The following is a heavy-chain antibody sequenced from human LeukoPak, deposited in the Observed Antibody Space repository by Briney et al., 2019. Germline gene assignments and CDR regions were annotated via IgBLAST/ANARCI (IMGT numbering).Heavy chain of an antibody. V-gene: IGHV3-53*01. CDR2: IYSGGST. J-gene: IGHJ4*02. CDR3: ARANWGHPMYYFDY. D-gene: IGHD7-27*01. CDR1: GFTVSSNY. Sequence: PGGSLRLSCAASGFTVSSNYMSWARQAPGKGLEWVSVIYSGGSTYYADSVKGRFTISRHNSKNTLYLQMNSLRAEDTAVYYCARANWGHPMYYFDYWGQGTLVTVSS.